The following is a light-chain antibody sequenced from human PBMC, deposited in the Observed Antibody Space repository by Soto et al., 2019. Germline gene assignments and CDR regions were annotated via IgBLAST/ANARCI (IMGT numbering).Light chain of an antibody. CDR3: CSYAGTSGFAYV. Sequence: QSALTQPASVSGSPGQSITISCTGTSSDVGSYNLVSWYQQHPGKAPKLMIYEGSKRPSGVSDRFSGSKSGNTASLTISGLQAEDEADYYCCSYAGTSGFAYVFGTGTKVTAL. J-gene: IGLJ1*01. CDR2: EGS. V-gene: IGLV2-23*03. CDR1: SSDVGSYNL.